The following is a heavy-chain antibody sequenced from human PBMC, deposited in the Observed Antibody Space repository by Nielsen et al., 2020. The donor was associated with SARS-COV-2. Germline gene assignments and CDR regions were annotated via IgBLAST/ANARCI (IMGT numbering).Heavy chain of an antibody. CDR2: IYSGGST. CDR1: GFNVSSNY. D-gene: IGHD5-12*01. V-gene: IGHV3-66*01. CDR3: TGGYDSSGYYYYYYMDV. Sequence: GESLKISCAASGFNVSSNYMSWVRQAPGKGLEWVSVIYSGGSTYYADSVKGRFTISRDNSKNTLYLQMNSLRAEDTAVYYCTGGYDSSGYYYYYYMDVWGKGTTVTVSS. J-gene: IGHJ6*03.